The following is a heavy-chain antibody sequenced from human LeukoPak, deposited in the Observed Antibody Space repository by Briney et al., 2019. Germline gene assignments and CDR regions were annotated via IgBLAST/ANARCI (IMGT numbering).Heavy chain of an antibody. V-gene: IGHV4-34*01. D-gene: IGHD3-3*01. CDR3: ARRIFGVVPRNWYFDL. CDR2: IKHSGST. CDR1: GGSFSGYY. J-gene: IGHJ2*01. Sequence: SETLSLTCAVYGGSFSGYYWSWIRQPPGKGLEWIGEIKHSGSTNYNPSLKSRVTISVDTSKNQFSLKLSSVTAADTAVYYCARRIFGVVPRNWYFDLWGRGTLVTVSS.